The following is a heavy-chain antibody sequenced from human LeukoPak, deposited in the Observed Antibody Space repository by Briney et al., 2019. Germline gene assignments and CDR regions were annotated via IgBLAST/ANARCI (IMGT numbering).Heavy chain of an antibody. CDR2: INHSGST. D-gene: IGHD2-2*01. CDR3: AREYCSSTSCPLGY. Sequence: PSETLSITCAVYGGSFSGYYWSWIRQPPGKGLEWIGEINHSGSTNYNPSLKSRVTISVDTSKNQFSLKLSSVTAADTAVYYCAREYCSSTSCPLGYWGQGTLVTVSS. V-gene: IGHV4-34*01. CDR1: GGSFSGYY. J-gene: IGHJ4*02.